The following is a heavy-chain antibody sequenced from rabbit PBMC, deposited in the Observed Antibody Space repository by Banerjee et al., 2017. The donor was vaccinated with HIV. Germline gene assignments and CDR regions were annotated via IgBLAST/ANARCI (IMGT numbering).Heavy chain of an antibody. CDR1: GFSFSSSYD. Sequence: QLVESGGGLVQPEGSLTLTCTASGFSFSSSYDMCWVRQAPGKGLEWIACVDSGSSGKTYYASWAKGRFTISKTSSTTVTLQMTSLTAADTATYFCARDGYSSDLYILFNLWGPGTLVTVS. J-gene: IGHJ4*01. V-gene: IGHV1S45*01. D-gene: IGHD4-1*01. CDR2: VDSGSSGKT. CDR3: ARDGYSSDLYILFNL.